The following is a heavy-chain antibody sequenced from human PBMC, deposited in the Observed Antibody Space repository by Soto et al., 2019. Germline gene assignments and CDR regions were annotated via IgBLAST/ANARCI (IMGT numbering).Heavy chain of an antibody. CDR1: GFTFSSYA. CDR2: ISYDGSNK. Sequence: GGSLRLSCAASGFTFSSYAMHWVRQAPGKGLEWVAVISYDGSNKYYADSVKGRFTISRDNSKNTLYLQMNSLRAEDTAVYYCARTFKWLARYYYYGMDVWGQGTTVTVSS. D-gene: IGHD6-19*01. J-gene: IGHJ6*02. V-gene: IGHV3-30-3*01. CDR3: ARTFKWLARYYYYGMDV.